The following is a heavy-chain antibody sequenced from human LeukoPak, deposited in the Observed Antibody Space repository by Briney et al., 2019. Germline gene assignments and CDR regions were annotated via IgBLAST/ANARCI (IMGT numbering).Heavy chain of an antibody. Sequence: GASVKVSCKASGYTFTSYGISWVRQAPGQGLEWMGWISAHNGNTNYAQKLQGRVTMTTDTSTSTAYMELRSLRSDDTAVYYCARVPPPLYYYYMDVWGKGTTVTVSS. V-gene: IGHV1-18*01. CDR2: ISAHNGNT. CDR3: ARVPPPLYYYYMDV. J-gene: IGHJ6*03. CDR1: GYTFTSYG.